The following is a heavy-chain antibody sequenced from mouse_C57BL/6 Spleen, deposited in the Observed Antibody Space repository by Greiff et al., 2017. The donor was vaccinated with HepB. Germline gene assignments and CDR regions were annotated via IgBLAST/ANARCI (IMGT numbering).Heavy chain of an antibody. V-gene: IGHV1-50*01. CDR2: IDPSDSYT. J-gene: IGHJ2*01. D-gene: IGHD3-2*02. Sequence: QVHVKQSGAELVKPGASVKLSCKASGYTFTSYWMQWVKQRPGQGLEWIGEIDPSDSYTNYNQKFKGKATLTVDTSSSTAYMQLSSLTSEDSAVYYCARSLSYWGQGTTLTVSS. CDR1: GYTFTSYW. CDR3: ARSLSY.